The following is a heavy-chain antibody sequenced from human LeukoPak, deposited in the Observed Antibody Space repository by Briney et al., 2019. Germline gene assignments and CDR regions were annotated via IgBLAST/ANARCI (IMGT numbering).Heavy chain of an antibody. CDR1: GFTFSSYW. CDR3: ARGGSCSGGTCYSGKDNWFDP. J-gene: IGHJ5*02. V-gene: IGHV3-74*01. Sequence: GGSLRLSCAASGFTFSSYWMHWGRQAPGKGLVWVSRINSDGSYTNYADAVKGRFTISRDNAKNTVYLQMNSLRAEDTAVYYCARGGSCSGGTCYSGKDNWFDPWGQGTLVTVSS. CDR2: INSDGSYT. D-gene: IGHD2-15*01.